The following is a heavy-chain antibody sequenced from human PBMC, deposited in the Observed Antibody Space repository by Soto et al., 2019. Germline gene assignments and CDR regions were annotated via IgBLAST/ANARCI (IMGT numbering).Heavy chain of an antibody. Sequence: GGSLRLSSAASGFTFSNAWMSWVRQAPGKGLEWVGRIKSKTDGGTTDYAAPVKGRFTISRDDSKNTVYLQMNSLKTEDTAVYYCTTVTYYYGSGSSHFDYWGQGTLVTVSS. D-gene: IGHD3-10*01. J-gene: IGHJ4*02. V-gene: IGHV3-15*01. CDR2: IKSKTDGGTT. CDR1: GFTFSNAW. CDR3: TTVTYYYGSGSSHFDY.